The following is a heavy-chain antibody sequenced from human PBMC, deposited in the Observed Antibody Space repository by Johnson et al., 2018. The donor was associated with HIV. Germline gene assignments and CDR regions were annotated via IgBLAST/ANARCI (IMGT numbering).Heavy chain of an antibody. CDR3: ASGYCSSTSCYGRKLLDDAFDI. D-gene: IGHD2-2*03. Sequence: VQLVESGGGLVQPGGSLRLSCAASGFTFSSYWLSWVRQAPGKGLEWVANIKQDGSEKYNADSMQGRFTISRDNAKNSLYLQMNSLRAEDTAVYYCASGYCSSTSCYGRKLLDDAFDIWGQGTMVTVSS. CDR1: GFTFSSYW. J-gene: IGHJ3*02. V-gene: IGHV3-7*01. CDR2: IKQDGSEK.